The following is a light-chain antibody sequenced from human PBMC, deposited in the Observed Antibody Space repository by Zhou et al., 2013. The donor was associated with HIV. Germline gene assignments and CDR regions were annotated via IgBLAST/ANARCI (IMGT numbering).Light chain of an antibody. J-gene: IGKJ4*01. CDR1: QSVSSSY. Sequence: EIVLTQSPGTLSLSPGERATLSCRASQSVSSSYLAWYQQKPGQAPRLLIYGASSRATGIPERFSGSGSGTDFTLTISRLEPEDFAVYYCQQYGNSPVTFGGGTKVEIK. CDR2: GAS. V-gene: IGKV3-20*01. CDR3: QQYGNSPVT.